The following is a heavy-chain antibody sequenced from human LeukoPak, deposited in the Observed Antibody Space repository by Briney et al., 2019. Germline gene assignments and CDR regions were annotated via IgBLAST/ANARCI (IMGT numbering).Heavy chain of an antibody. J-gene: IGHJ5*02. CDR2: ISPKSDFI. Sequence: GGSLKLSCAGSGFSFNYYDMNWVRQAPGKGLEWVSSISPKSDFIYYSDSVRGRFTISRDNAENSLYLQMNSLRAEDTAVYYCAIADCSSSTCYLRRSWFDPWGQGTLVTVSS. CDR1: GFSFNYYD. V-gene: IGHV3-21*01. CDR3: AIADCSSSTCYLRRSWFDP. D-gene: IGHD2-2*01.